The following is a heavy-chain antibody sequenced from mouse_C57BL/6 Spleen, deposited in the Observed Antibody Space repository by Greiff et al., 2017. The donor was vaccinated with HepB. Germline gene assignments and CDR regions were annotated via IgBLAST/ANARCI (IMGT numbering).Heavy chain of an antibody. Sequence: EVKVVESGGGLVKPGGSLKLSCAASGFTFSDYGMHWVRQAPEKGLEWVAYISSGSSTIYYADTVKGRFTISRDNAKNTLFLQMTSLRSEDTAMYYCAREGDYYSNSFAYWGQGTLVTVSA. D-gene: IGHD2-5*01. CDR1: GFTFSDYG. CDR3: AREGDYYSNSFAY. J-gene: IGHJ3*01. V-gene: IGHV5-17*01. CDR2: ISSGSSTI.